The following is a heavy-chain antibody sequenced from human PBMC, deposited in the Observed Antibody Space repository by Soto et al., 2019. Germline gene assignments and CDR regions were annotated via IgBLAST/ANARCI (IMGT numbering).Heavy chain of an antibody. CDR3: TTGIDTTGDQGY. CDR2: IKSKTDGGTT. Sequence: PGGSLRLSCAASGFTFSDYYMSWVRQAPGKGLEWVGRIKSKTDGGTTDYAAPVKGRFTISRDDSKNTLYLQMNSLKTEDTAVYYCTTGIDTTGDQGYWGQGTLVTVSS. CDR1: GFTFSDYY. D-gene: IGHD7-27*01. V-gene: IGHV3-15*01. J-gene: IGHJ4*02.